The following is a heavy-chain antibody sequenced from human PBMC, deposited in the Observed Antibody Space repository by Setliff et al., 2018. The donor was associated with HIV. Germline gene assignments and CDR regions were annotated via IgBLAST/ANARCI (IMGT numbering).Heavy chain of an antibody. CDR2: IIPMFGTS. J-gene: IGHJ4*02. V-gene: IGHV1-69*13. CDR3: ARGVAVPHEIYFDY. Sequence: SVKVSCKASGGTFSSHAVTWVRQAPGQGLEWMGGIIPMFGTSNYAQKFQGRVSITADESTSTAYMELSSLRSEDTAVYYCARGVAVPHEIYFDYWGQGTLFTVSS. D-gene: IGHD1-1*01. CDR1: GGTFSSHA.